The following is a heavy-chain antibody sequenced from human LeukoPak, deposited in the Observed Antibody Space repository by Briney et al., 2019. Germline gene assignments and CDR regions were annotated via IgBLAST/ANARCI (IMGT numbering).Heavy chain of an antibody. D-gene: IGHD1-1*01. CDR1: GFTFSSYS. J-gene: IGHJ6*02. V-gene: IGHV3-21*01. CDR3: ARVVHPSTGMDV. CDR2: ISSSSSYI. Sequence: GGSLRLSCAASGFTFSSYSMNWVRQAPGKGLEWVSSISSSSSYIYYADSVKGRFTISRDNAKNSLYLQINSLRAEDTAVYYCARVVHPSTGMDVWGQGTTVTVSS.